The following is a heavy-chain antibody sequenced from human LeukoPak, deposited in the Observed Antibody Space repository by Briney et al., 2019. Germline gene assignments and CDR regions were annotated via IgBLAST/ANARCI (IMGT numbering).Heavy chain of an antibody. CDR1: GGSTSSYS. CDR2: IHYNGSP. CDR3: ARGGVTIFGVATPTNWFDP. D-gene: IGHD3-3*01. V-gene: IGHV4-59*01. J-gene: IGHJ5*02. Sequence: SETLSLTCTVSGGSTSSYSWSWIRQPPGKGLEWIGYIHYNGSPNYNPSLKSRVTISVDTSKNQFSLKLSSVTAADTAVYYCARGGVTIFGVATPTNWFDPWGQGTLVTVSS.